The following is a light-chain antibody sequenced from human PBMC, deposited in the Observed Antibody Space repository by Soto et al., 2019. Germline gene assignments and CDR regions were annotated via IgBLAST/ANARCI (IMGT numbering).Light chain of an antibody. CDR2: RNN. V-gene: IGLV1-47*01. J-gene: IGLJ2*01. CDR3: ATWDDSLSGYVV. Sequence: QSVLTQPHSASGTTGQRVTISCSGRSSNIGSNYVFWYQQLPGTAPKVLMYRNNQRPSGVPDRFSGSMSGNSASLAISGVRSEDDADYYCATWDDSLSGYVVFGGGTKVTVL. CDR1: SSNIGSNY.